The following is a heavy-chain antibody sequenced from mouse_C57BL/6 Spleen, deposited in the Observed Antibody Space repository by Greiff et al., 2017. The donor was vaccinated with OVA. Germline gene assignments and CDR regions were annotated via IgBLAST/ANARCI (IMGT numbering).Heavy chain of an antibody. CDR1: GFTFSSYA. V-gene: IGHV5-4*01. CDR3: AREGDWYAMDD. J-gene: IGHJ4*01. D-gene: IGHD4-1*01. CDR2: ISDGGSYT. Sequence: EVQGVESGGGLVKPGASLKLSCAASGFTFSSYAMSWVRQTPEKRLEWVATISDGGSYTYYPDNVKGRFTISRDNAKNNLYLQMSHLKSEDTAMYYCAREGDWYAMDDWGQGTSVTVSS.